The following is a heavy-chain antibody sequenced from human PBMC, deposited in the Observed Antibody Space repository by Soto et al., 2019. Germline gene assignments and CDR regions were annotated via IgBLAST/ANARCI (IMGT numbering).Heavy chain of an antibody. CDR2: IYWDDDK. CDR1: GFSLTTSGVG. D-gene: IGHD5-18*01. CDR3: AHRGYMYGNWDHGYFDY. V-gene: IGHV2-5*02. Sequence: QITLKESGPTRVRPTQTLALTCTFSGFSLTTSGVGVGWIRKTPGKALEWLAVIYWDDDKRYSPSLKSRPTITKXXSXNXXVLTMADMDPVDTATYFCAHRGYMYGNWDHGYFDYWGQGTLVTVSS. J-gene: IGHJ4*02.